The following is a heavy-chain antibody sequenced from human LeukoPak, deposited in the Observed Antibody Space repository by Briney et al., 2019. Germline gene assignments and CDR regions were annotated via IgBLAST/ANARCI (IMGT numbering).Heavy chain of an antibody. CDR2: ISGSGASS. CDR3: AKGCTGGACYSDY. Sequence: GSLRLSCAASGFTFSYYAMSWVRQAPGRGLEWVSGISGSGASSGYADSVKGRFTISRDNSKNTLSLQMHSLRAEDTAVYYCAKGCTGGACYSDYWGQRTLVTVSS. CDR1: GFTFSYYA. D-gene: IGHD2-8*02. V-gene: IGHV3-23*01. J-gene: IGHJ4*02.